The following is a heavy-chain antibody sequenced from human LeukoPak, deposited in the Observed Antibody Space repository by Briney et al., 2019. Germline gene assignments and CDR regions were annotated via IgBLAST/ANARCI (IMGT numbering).Heavy chain of an antibody. CDR2: IHYSGNT. D-gene: IGHD6-13*01. V-gene: IGHV4-39*02. J-gene: IGHJ4*02. CDR3: ARPRAAAAGTGFDY. CDR1: GGSISSNDYY. Sequence: SETLSLTCTASGGSISSNDYYWGWIRQPPGKGLEWIGCIHYSGNTYYNPSLKSRVTISVDTSRNHFSLRLSSVTAADTAVYYCARPRAAAAGTGFDYWGQGTLVTVSS.